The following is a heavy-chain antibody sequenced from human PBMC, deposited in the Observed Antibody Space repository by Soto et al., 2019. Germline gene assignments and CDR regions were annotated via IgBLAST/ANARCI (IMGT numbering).Heavy chain of an antibody. D-gene: IGHD2-8*01. J-gene: IGHJ4*02. CDR1: GDYISNRNYH. CDR3: SRRSNGTPADY. V-gene: IGHV4-39*01. CDR2: IYYSGNT. Sequence: SETLSLTCSVSGDYISNRNYHWGWTRQPPGKGLEWIGSIYYSGNTYYNPSLKSRVTISADTSKNQFSLKVDSVTATDTAIYYCSRRSNGTPADYWGEGTLVTGSS.